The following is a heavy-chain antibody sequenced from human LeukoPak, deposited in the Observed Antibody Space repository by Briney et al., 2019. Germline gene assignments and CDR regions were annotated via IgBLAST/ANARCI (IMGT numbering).Heavy chain of an antibody. CDR3: ARDNYYGSGSYPPLDY. V-gene: IGHV3-7*01. CDR2: IKQDGSEK. CDR1: GFTFSSYW. Sequence: GGSLRLSCAASGFTFSSYWMSWVRQAPGKGLEWVANIKQDGSEKYYVDSVKGRFTISRDNAKNSPYLQMNSLRGEGTAVYYCARDNYYGSGSYPPLDYWGQGTLVTVSS. D-gene: IGHD3-10*01. J-gene: IGHJ4*02.